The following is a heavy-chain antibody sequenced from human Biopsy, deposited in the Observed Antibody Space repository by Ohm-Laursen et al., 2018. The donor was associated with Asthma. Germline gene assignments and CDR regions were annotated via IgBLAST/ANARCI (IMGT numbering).Heavy chain of an antibody. J-gene: IGHJ4*02. CDR1: RFTYE. CDR3: AREGVAGTHIED. V-gene: IGHV3-30-3*01. Sequence: SLRLSCTASRFTYEMHWVRQAPGKGLEWVAVISYDGSSIYYADSVKGRFTISRDNSKNTLSLEMNSLTAEDTAVYYCAREGVAGTHIEDWGQGTLVTVSS. CDR2: ISYDGSSI. D-gene: IGHD6-19*01.